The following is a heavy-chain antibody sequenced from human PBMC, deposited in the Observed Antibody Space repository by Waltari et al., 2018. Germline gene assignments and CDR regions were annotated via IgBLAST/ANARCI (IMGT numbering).Heavy chain of an antibody. J-gene: IGHJ5*02. Sequence: QLQLQESGPGLVKPSETLSLTCTVSGGSISSSSYYWGWIRQPPGKGLEWIGSIYYRGSTYYNPSLKSRVTISVDTSKNQFSLKLSSVTAADTAVYYCARDKLRLGWFDPWGQGTLVTVSS. CDR1: GGSISSSSYY. CDR2: IYYRGST. CDR3: ARDKLRLGWFDP. V-gene: IGHV4-39*07. D-gene: IGHD2-15*01.